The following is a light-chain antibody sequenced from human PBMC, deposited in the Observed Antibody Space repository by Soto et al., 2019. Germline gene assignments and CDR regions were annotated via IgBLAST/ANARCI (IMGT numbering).Light chain of an antibody. CDR1: SSDVGGYNY. CDR2: EVS. CDR3: SSYAGSNNWV. V-gene: IGLV2-8*01. J-gene: IGLJ2*01. Sequence: QSALTQPPSASGSPGQSVTISCTGTSSDVGGYNYVSWYQQHPGKAPDLTIYEVSRRPSGVPDRCSGSKSGNTASLIVSGLQAEDEADYYCSSYAGSNNWVFGGGTKLTVL.